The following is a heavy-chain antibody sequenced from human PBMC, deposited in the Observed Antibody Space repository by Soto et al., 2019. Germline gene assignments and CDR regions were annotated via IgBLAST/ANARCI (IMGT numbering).Heavy chain of an antibody. Sequence: ESGGGLVQPGGSVRLSCAASGFTFSTYSMNWFRQAPGKGLEWVSVISSSGGTIYYADSVKGRFTISRDNAKNSLYLQMNSRSDEDTAVYYCARLSVRYCSGGSCSQLAYWGQGTLVTVSS. CDR2: ISSSGGTI. CDR1: GFTFSTYS. J-gene: IGHJ4*02. V-gene: IGHV3-48*02. D-gene: IGHD2-15*01. CDR3: ARLSVRYCSGGSCSQLAY.